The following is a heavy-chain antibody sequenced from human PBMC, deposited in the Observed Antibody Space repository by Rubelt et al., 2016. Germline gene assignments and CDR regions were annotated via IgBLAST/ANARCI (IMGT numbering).Heavy chain of an antibody. J-gene: IGHJ4*02. CDR1: GGSFSGYY. Sequence: QVQLQQWGAGLLKPSETLSLTCAVYGGSFSGYYWSWIRQPPGKGLEWIGEINHSGSTNYNPSLKSRVTISVDTSKNQFSLKLSSVTAADTAVYYCARVNCSSTSCYPPDYWGQGTLVTVSS. V-gene: IGHV4-34*01. CDR3: ARVNCSSTSCYPPDY. D-gene: IGHD2-2*01. CDR2: INHSGST.